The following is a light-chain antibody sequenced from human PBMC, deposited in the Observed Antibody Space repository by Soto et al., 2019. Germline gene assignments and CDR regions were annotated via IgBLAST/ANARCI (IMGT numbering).Light chain of an antibody. V-gene: IGLV3-21*02. J-gene: IGLJ1*01. Sequence: SYELTQPPSVSVSPGQTARITCGGNNIESKSVHWYQQKPGQAPVVAVYDDRDRPSGIPERFSGSXSGNTATXTXNRVEAGDEADYYCQVWDSASDHYVFGGGPKVTVL. CDR2: DDR. CDR3: QVWDSASDHYV. CDR1: NIESKS.